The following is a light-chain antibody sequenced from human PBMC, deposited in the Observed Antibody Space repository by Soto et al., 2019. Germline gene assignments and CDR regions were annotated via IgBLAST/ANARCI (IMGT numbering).Light chain of an antibody. CDR3: QQYRIYWT. CDR1: QSISTW. J-gene: IGKJ1*01. V-gene: IGKV1-5*03. CDR2: KAS. Sequence: DIQMTQSPSTLSPSVGDRVTITCRAGQSISTWLAWYQQKPGKAPKLLIYKASSLESGVPSRFSGSGSGTEFTLTISSLQPDDFATYYCQQYRIYWTFGQGTKVESK.